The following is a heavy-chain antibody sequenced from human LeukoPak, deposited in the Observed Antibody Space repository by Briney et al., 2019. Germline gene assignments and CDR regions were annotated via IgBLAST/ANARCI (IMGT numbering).Heavy chain of an antibody. J-gene: IGHJ4*02. CDR1: GFSFGDSY. CDR2: ITSSGTTT. D-gene: IGHD4/OR15-4a*01. V-gene: IGHV3-11*01. CDR3: ARDPDYGDPY. Sequence: GGSLRLSCSASGFSFGDSYMSWFRLSPEKGLEWIAYITSSGTTTEYADSVKGRFTISRVNAKNSLYLQMNSLRPEDTAVYYCARDPDYGDPYWGQGTLVTVSS.